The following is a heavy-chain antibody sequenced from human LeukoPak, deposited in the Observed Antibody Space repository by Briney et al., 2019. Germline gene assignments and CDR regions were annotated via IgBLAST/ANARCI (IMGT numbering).Heavy chain of an antibody. CDR1: GFTFSRYA. CDR3: ARSERWLQVYFDY. D-gene: IGHD5-24*01. Sequence: PGGSLRLSCAASGFTFSRYAVHWVRQAPGKGLEWVAVISFDGSNKYYADSVKGRFTISRDNSKNTLYLQMDSLRAKDTAVYYCARSERWLQVYFDYWGQGTLVTVSS. V-gene: IGHV3-30-3*01. CDR2: ISFDGSNK. J-gene: IGHJ4*02.